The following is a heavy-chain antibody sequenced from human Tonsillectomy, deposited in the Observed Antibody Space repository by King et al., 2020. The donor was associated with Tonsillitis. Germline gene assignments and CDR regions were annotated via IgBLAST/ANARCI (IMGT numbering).Heavy chain of an antibody. CDR1: GYIFTNFG. CDR3: ARELIANWELGY. D-gene: IGHD2-21*01. V-gene: IGHV1-18*04. J-gene: IGHJ4*02. CDR2: ISVYHGNT. Sequence: VQLVESGAEVKKPGASVKVSCKASGYIFTNFGITWVRQAPGQGLEWMGWISVYHGNTDYAQKLQGRVSMTTDTSTNTAYMELRSLTSDDTAVYFCARELIANWELGYWGQGTLVTVSS.